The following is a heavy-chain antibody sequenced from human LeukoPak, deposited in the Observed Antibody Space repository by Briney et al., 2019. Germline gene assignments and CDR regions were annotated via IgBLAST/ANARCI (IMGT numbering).Heavy chain of an antibody. D-gene: IGHD6-19*01. V-gene: IGHV3-66*01. CDR3: ARDSVSGWYDGFDY. J-gene: IGHJ4*02. CDR1: GFTFSSYS. Sequence: PGGSLRLSCAASGFTFSSYSMNWVRQAPGKGLEWVSVIYSGGSTYYADSVKGRFTISRDNSKNTLYLQMNSLRAEDTAVYYCARDSVSGWYDGFDYWGQGTLVTVSS. CDR2: IYSGGST.